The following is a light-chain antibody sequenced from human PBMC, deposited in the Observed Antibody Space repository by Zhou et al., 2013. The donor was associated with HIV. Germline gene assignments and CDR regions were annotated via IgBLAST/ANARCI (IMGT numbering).Light chain of an antibody. J-gene: IGKJ4*01. CDR1: QGISSG. Sequence: AIQLTQSPSSLSASVGDRVTITCRASQGISSGLAWFQQKPGEAPKLLIYDASSLESGVPSRFSGSGSGTDFSLTISSLEPEDFATYYCHQFNSYPLTFGGRDQGGDQT. V-gene: IGKV1-13*02. CDR2: DAS. CDR3: HQFNSYPLT.